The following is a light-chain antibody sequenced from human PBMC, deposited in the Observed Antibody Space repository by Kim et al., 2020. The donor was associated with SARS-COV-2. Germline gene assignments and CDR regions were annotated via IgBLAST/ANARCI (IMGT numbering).Light chain of an antibody. J-gene: IGKJ2*01. V-gene: IGKV3-20*01. CDR1: ESIRGNS. Sequence: ESVLTQSPGTLSLSPGQRATLSCRAIESIRGNSLAWYQKRPGQPPRLLIYGASSRATGIPDRFSGSGSGTDFTLTISRLQPEDFAVYYCQQYGSSPYNFGQGTKLEI. CDR3: QQYGSSPYN. CDR2: GAS.